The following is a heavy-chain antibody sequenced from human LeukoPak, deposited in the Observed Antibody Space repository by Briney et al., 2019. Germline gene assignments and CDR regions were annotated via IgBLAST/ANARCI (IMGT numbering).Heavy chain of an antibody. J-gene: IGHJ4*02. CDR1: GFTFSSYA. CDR2: ISYDGSNK. Sequence: PGGSLRLSCAASGFTFSSYAMHWVRQAPGKGLEWVAVISYDGSNKYYADSVKGRFTISRDNSKSTLYLQMNSLRAEDTAVYYCARANIGVAAAGTDYWGQGTLVTVSS. V-gene: IGHV3-30-3*01. CDR3: ARANIGVAAAGTDY. D-gene: IGHD6-13*01.